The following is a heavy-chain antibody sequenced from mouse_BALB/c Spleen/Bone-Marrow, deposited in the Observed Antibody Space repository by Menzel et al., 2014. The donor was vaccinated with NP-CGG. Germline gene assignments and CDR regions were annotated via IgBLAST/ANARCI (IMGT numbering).Heavy chain of an antibody. CDR1: GYSFTSYW. V-gene: IGHV1S126*01. Sequence: VQLVESGPQLVRPGASVKISCKASGYSFTSYWMHWVKQRPGQGLEWIGMIDPSDSETRLNQKFKDKATLTVDESSSTAYMQLSSPTSEDSAVYYCARDKGAWFAYWGQGTLVTVSA. J-gene: IGHJ3*01. CDR3: ARDKGAWFAY. CDR2: IDPSDSET.